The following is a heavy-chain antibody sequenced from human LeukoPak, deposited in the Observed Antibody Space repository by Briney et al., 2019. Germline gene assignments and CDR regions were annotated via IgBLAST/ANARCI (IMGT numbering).Heavy chain of an antibody. CDR2: IQFDGNNQ. J-gene: IGHJ4*02. CDR1: SFTFSSFG. Sequence: GGSLRLSCAASSFTFSSFGMHWVRQAPGKGLEWVAFIQFDGNNQQYAGSVKGRFTISRDKNTLHVQMNSLRLEDTAVYYCARNWYSAFDDWGQGTLVTVAS. V-gene: IGHV3-30*03. D-gene: IGHD1-7*01. CDR3: ARNWYSAFDD.